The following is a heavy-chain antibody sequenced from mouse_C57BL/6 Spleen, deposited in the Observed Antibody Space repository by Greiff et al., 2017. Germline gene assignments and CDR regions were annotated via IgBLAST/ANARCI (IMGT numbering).Heavy chain of an antibody. Sequence: EVKLMESEGGLVQPGSSMKLSCTASGFTFSDYYMAWVRQVPEKGLEWVANINYDGSSTYYLDSLKSRFIISRDNAKNILYLQMSSLKSEDTATXYCARDLTGTAFDVWGTGTTVTVSS. CDR1: GFTFSDYY. CDR3: ARDLTGTAFDV. V-gene: IGHV5-16*01. CDR2: INYDGSST. D-gene: IGHD4-1*01. J-gene: IGHJ1*03.